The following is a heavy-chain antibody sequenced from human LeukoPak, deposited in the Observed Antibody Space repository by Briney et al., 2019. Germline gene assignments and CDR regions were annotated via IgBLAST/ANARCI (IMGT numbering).Heavy chain of an antibody. CDR1: GFPFSDFY. CDR3: ARFLGVWFGELFDY. D-gene: IGHD3-10*01. J-gene: IGHJ4*02. V-gene: IGHV3-11*01. CDR2: ISSRPTTR. Sequence: GGSLRLSCAASGFPFSDFYMSWIRQAPGKGLEWVSYISSRPTTRYYADSVKGRFTISRENAKNALDLQMNSLRAEDTAVYYCARFLGVWFGELFDYWGQGTLVTVSS.